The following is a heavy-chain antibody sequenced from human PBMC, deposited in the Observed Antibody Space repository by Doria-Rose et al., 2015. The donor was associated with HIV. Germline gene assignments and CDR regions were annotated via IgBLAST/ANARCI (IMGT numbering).Heavy chain of an antibody. D-gene: IGHD3-10*01. V-gene: IGHV4-30-4*01. CDR2: ISSSGTT. CDR3: ARARNYGFPHFFDF. J-gene: IGHJ4*02. CDR1: GDSISSGDSF. Sequence: QVQLQESGPGLVRPSQTLSLTCTVSGDSISSGDSFWSWIRQPPGKGPEWIGYISSSGTTYYYPSLRGRLTISLAASKNECSLNLNAVTAADTAVYYCARARNYGFPHFFDFWGQGTLVTVSS.